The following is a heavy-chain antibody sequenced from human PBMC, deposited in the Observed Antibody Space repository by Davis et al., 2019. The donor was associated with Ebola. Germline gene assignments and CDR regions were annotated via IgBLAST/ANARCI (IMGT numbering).Heavy chain of an antibody. V-gene: IGHV1-69*13. CDR3: ARRTGASIAAAGAMDV. CDR2: IIPIFGTA. J-gene: IGHJ6*03. D-gene: IGHD6-6*01. Sequence: SVQVSCKASGGTFSSYAISWVRQAPGQGLEWMGGIIPIFGTANYAQKFQGRVTITADESTSTAYMELSSLRSEDTAVYYCARRTGASIAAAGAMDVWGKGTTVTVSS. CDR1: GGTFSSYA.